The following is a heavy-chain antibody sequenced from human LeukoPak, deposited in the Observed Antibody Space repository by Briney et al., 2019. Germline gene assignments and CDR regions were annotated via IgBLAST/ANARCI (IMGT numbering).Heavy chain of an antibody. CDR2: ISGSGGST. Sequence: GGSLRLSCAASGFTFSSYAVSWVRQAPGKGLEWVSSISGSGGSTYYADSVKGRFTISRDNSKNTQYLQVNSLRAEDTAVYYCAKGGGNWHFDLWGRGALVTVSS. D-gene: IGHD3-16*01. CDR1: GFTFSSYA. CDR3: AKGGGNWHFDL. J-gene: IGHJ2*01. V-gene: IGHV3-23*01.